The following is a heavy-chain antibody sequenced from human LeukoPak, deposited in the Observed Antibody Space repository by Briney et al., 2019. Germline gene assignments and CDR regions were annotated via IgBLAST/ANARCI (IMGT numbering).Heavy chain of an antibody. Sequence: SQTLSLTCTVSGGSISSGDYYWSWIRQPPGKGLEWIGYIYYSGSTYYNPSLKSRVTISVDTSKNQFSLNLSSVTAADTAVYYCARVPLRWGDAFDIWGQGTMVTVSS. CDR1: GGSISSGDYY. J-gene: IGHJ3*02. CDR2: IYYSGST. V-gene: IGHV4-30-4*01. D-gene: IGHD4-23*01. CDR3: ARVPLRWGDAFDI.